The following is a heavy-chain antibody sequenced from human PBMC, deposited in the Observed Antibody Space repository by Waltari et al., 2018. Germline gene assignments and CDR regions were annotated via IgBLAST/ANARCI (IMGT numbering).Heavy chain of an antibody. J-gene: IGHJ2*01. Sequence: EVQLVESGGNLVQPGESLRLSCAASGFTFSRFWMHWVRQGPGKGLVWVSRINSDGTSIGYADSVKGRFTISRDNAKNSLYLQMNSLRAEDTAVYYCARGRDGLRYFDLWGRGTLVTVSS. V-gene: IGHV3-74*01. CDR2: INSDGTSI. CDR1: GFTFSRFW. CDR3: ARGRDGLRYFDL.